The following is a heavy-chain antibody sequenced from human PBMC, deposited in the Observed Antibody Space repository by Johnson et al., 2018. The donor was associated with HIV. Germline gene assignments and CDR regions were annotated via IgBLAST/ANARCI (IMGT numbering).Heavy chain of an antibody. J-gene: IGHJ3*02. V-gene: IGHV3-66*02. D-gene: IGHD2-15*01. CDR1: GFTFDDYA. Sequence: VQLVESGGGLVQPGRSLRLSCAASGFTFDDYAMHWVRQAPGKGLEWVSVIYSGGSTYYADSVKGRFTISRDNSKNTLYLQMNSLRAEDTAVYYCARAVVVAATNAFDIWGQGTMVTVSS. CDR3: ARAVVVAATNAFDI. CDR2: IYSGGST.